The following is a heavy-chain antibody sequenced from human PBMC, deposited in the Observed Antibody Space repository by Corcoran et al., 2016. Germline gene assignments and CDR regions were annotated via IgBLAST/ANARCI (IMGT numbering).Heavy chain of an antibody. D-gene: IGHD3-22*01. CDR1: GYSFTSYW. J-gene: IGHJ3*02. Sequence: EVQLVQSGAEVKKPGESLKISCKGSGYSFTSYWIGWVRQMPGKGLEWMGIIYPGDSDTRYSPSFQGQVTISADKSISTAYLQWSSLTASVTAMYYWAGLMRYYDSSGYYYESPYAVDIWGQGTRVTVSS. CDR3: AGLMRYYDSSGYYYESPYAVDI. CDR2: IYPGDSDT. V-gene: IGHV5-51*01.